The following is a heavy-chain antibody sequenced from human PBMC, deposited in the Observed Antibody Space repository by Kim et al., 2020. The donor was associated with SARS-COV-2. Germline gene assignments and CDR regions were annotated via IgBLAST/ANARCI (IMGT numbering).Heavy chain of an antibody. CDR3: ARGILGGTDIVVVVAAMPDY. Sequence: GGSLRLSCAASGFTFSDYYMSWIRQAPGKGLEWVSYISSSSSYTNYADSVKGRFTISRDNAKNSLYLQMNSLRAEDTAVYYCARGILGGTDIVVVVAAMPDYWGQGTLVTVSS. CDR1: GFTFSDYY. D-gene: IGHD2-15*01. CDR2: ISSSSSYT. J-gene: IGHJ4*02. V-gene: IGHV3-11*06.